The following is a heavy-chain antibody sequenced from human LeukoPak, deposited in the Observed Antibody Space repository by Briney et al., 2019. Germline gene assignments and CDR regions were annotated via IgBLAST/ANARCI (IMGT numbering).Heavy chain of an antibody. CDR2: IYYSGST. CDR3: ARAGRDGYNLRIHAFDI. CDR1: GGSISSYY. Sequence: SETLSLTCTVSGGSISSYYWSWFRQPPGKGLERIGYIYYSGSTNYNPSLKSRVTISVDTSKNQFSLKLSSVTAADTAVYYCARAGRDGYNLRIHAFDIWGQGTMVTVSS. J-gene: IGHJ3*02. V-gene: IGHV4-59*01. D-gene: IGHD5-24*01.